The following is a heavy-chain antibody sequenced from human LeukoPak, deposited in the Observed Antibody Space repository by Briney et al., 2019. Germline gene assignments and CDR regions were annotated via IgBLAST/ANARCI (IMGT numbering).Heavy chain of an antibody. CDR3: ASYGLGGYSYGYSY. D-gene: IGHD5-18*01. CDR2: INYSGST. Sequence: SETLSLTCAVYGGSFSGYYWSWIRQPPGKGLEWIGEINYSGSTNYNPSLKSRVTISVDTSKNQFSLKLSSVTAADTAVYYCASYGLGGYSYGYSYWGQGTLVTVSS. V-gene: IGHV4-34*01. J-gene: IGHJ4*02. CDR1: GGSFSGYY.